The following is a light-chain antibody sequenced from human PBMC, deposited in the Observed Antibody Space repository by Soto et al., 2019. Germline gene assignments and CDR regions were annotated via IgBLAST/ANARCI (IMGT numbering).Light chain of an antibody. J-gene: IGKJ5*01. CDR1: QSISSW. V-gene: IGKV1-5*01. CDR3: QQYCSSPPIA. CDR2: DAS. Sequence: DIQMTQSPSTLSASLGARDTNTYRASQSISSWLAWYQQKPGEAPKLLIYDASSLESGVPSRFSGSGSGTDVTLTISRLEPEDFSVYYCQQYCSSPPIAFGQGTRLEIK.